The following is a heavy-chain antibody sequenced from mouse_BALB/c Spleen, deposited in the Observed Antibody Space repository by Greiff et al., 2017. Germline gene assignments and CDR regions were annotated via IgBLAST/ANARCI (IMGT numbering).Heavy chain of an antibody. D-gene: IGHD6-1*01. CDR2: IWGGGST. CDR1: GFSLTDYG. J-gene: IGHJ4*01. CDR3: ARASLVGVDY. V-gene: IGHV2-6-5*01. Sequence: VQRVESGPGLVAPSQSLSITCTVSGFSLTDYGVSWIRQPPGKGLEWLGVIWGGGSTYYNSALKSRLSISKDNSKSQVFLKMNSLQTDDTARYYCARASLVGVDYWGQGASVTVSS.